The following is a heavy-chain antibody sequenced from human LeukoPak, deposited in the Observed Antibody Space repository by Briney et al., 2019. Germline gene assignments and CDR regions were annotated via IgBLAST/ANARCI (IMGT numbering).Heavy chain of an antibody. V-gene: IGHV3-48*02. Sequence: GGSLRLSCAASGFTLSSYSMNWVRQAPGKGLEWVSYISSSSSTIYYADSVKGRFTISRDNAKNSLYLQMNSLRDEDTAVYYCARDRRIAATNHPTVDYWGQGTLVTVS. CDR2: ISSSSSTI. CDR3: ARDRRIAATNHPTVDY. J-gene: IGHJ4*02. D-gene: IGHD6-13*01. CDR1: GFTLSSYS.